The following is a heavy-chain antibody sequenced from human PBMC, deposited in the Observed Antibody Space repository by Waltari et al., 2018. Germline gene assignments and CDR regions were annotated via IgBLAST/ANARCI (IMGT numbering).Heavy chain of an antibody. CDR2: ISSSSSTI. V-gene: IGHV3-48*01. J-gene: IGHJ4*02. CDR1: GFTFSSYS. Sequence: EVQLVESGGGLVQPGGSLRLSCAASGFTFSSYSMNWVRQAPGKGLEWVSYISSSSSTIDYADSVKGRFTISRDNAKNSLYLQMNSLRAEDTAVYYCARDSRTGTTSFDYWGQGTLVTVSS. CDR3: ARDSRTGTTSFDY. D-gene: IGHD1-7*01.